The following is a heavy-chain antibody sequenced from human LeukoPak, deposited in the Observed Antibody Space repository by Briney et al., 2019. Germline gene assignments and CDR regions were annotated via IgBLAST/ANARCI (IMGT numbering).Heavy chain of an antibody. Sequence: PGGSLRLSCAAPGFTFSIYSMHWVRQAPGKGLVWVSRIKSDGSSTSYADSVKGRFTISRDNAKNTLYLQMDSLRVEDTAVYYCAKSDWFDPWGQGTLVTVSS. V-gene: IGHV3-74*01. CDR3: AKSDWFDP. CDR2: IKSDGSST. J-gene: IGHJ5*02. CDR1: GFTFSIYS.